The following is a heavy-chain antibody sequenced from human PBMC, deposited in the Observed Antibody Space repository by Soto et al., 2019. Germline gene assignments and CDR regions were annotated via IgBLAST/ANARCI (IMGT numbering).Heavy chain of an antibody. CDR1: GYTFTSYA. CDR2: INAGNGNT. V-gene: IGHV1-3*01. J-gene: IGHJ5*02. CDR3: ARARAYCSGGSRYWFAP. Sequence: ASVKVSCKASGYTFTSYAMHWVRQAPGQRLEWMGWINAGNGNTKYSQKFQGRVTITSDTSASTAYMELSSLRSEDTAVYYCARARAYCSGGSRYWFAPWGQGTLVTVSS. D-gene: IGHD2-15*01.